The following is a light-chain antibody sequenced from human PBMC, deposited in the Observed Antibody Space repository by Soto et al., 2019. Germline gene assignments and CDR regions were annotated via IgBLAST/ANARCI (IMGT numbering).Light chain of an antibody. CDR3: MQSTQLPPT. Sequence: VMTQTPLSMLVAPGQPASISCKFSQSLLHITGETFLFWYLQKQGQSPQLXXYEVSTRVSGVPDRFSGSGSGTDGTLEISRVETDDGGIYYCMQSTQLPPTFGQGTRLEIK. J-gene: IGKJ5*01. CDR1: QSLLHITGETF. CDR2: EVS. V-gene: IGKV2D-29*02.